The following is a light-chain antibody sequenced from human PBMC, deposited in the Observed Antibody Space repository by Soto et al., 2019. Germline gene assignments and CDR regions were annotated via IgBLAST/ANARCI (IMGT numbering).Light chain of an antibody. J-gene: IGKJ1*01. V-gene: IGKV3-15*01. CDR3: QEYDNWPLWT. CDR2: CAS. Sequence: ETVMTQSPATLPVSPGERATLSCRASQSVRSNLAWYQQKPGQAPRLLIYCASTRATGVPARFSGSGSGTEFTLTINSLQSEDFALYYCQEYDNWPLWTFGQGTKVEVK. CDR1: QSVRSN.